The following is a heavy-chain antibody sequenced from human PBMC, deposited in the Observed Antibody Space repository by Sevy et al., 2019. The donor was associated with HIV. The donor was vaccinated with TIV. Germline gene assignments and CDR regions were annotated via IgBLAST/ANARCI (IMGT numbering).Heavy chain of an antibody. CDR1: GFTFSNYG. J-gene: IGHJ4*02. Sequence: GGSLRLSCAASGFTFSNYGMHWVRQAPGRGLEWVAVIWFDGSNKLYADSVKGRFTISRDNSKNTVELQLNSLRAEDTAVYYCANGMLITQYYFDYWGQGTLVTVSS. V-gene: IGHV3-33*06. CDR3: ANGMLITQYYFDY. CDR2: IWFDGSNK. D-gene: IGHD3-16*01.